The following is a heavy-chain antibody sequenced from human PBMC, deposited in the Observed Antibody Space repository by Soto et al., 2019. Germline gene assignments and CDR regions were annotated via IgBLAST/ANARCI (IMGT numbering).Heavy chain of an antibody. D-gene: IGHD5-12*01. CDR3: ARSPRKYSGYGVDY. V-gene: IGHV5-10-1*01. CDR2: IDPSDSYT. Sequence: GESLKISCKGSGYSFTSYWISWVRQMPGKGLEWMGRIDPSDSYTNYSPSFQGHVTISADKSINTAYLQWSSLKASDIAMYYCARSPRKYSGYGVDYWGQGTLVTVSS. J-gene: IGHJ4*02. CDR1: GYSFTSYW.